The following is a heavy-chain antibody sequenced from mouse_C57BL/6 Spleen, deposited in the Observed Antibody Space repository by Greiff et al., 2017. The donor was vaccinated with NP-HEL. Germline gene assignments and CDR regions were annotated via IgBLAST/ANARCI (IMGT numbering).Heavy chain of an antibody. CDR1: GYTFTDYY. V-gene: IGHV1-76*01. J-gene: IGHJ1*03. D-gene: IGHD3-2*02. Sequence: QVQLKESGAELVRPGASVKLSCKASGYTFTDYYINWVKQRPGQGLEWIARIYPGSGNTYYNEKFKGKATLTTEKSSSTAYMQLSSLTSEDSAVYFCARSGYGPDWYFDVWGTGTTVTVSS. CDR2: IYPGSGNT. CDR3: ARSGYGPDWYFDV.